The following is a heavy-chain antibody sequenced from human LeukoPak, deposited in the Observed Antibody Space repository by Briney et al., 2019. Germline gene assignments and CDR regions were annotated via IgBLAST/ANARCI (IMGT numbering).Heavy chain of an antibody. J-gene: IGHJ4*02. D-gene: IGHD2-2*01. CDR2: ITWNSGAI. V-gene: IGHV3-9*01. CDR1: GFIFGDYA. Sequence: GGSLRLSCAASGFIFGDYAMHWVRQAPGKGLEWVSGITWNSGAIGYADSVKGRLTISRDNAKNSLYLQMNSLRAEDTALYYCAKGYCSSTSCRSHYWGQGTLVTVSS. CDR3: AKGYCSSTSCRSHY.